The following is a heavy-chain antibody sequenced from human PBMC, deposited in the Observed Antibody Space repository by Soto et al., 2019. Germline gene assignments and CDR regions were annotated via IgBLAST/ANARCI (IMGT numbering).Heavy chain of an antibody. CDR1: GDTFTSYG. CDR2: ISAYNGNT. D-gene: IGHD6-19*01. Sequence: ASVKVSCKAAGDTFTSYGISWVRQAPGQGLEWMGWISAYNGNTNYAQKLQGRVTMTTDTSTSTAYMELRSLRSDDTAVYYCARVLYSSGWYEAWFDYWGQGTPVTLSS. J-gene: IGHJ4*02. V-gene: IGHV1-18*01. CDR3: ARVLYSSGWYEAWFDY.